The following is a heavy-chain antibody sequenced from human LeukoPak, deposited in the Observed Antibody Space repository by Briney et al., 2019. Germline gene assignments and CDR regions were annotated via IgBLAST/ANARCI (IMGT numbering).Heavy chain of an antibody. Sequence: ASVKVSCKASGYTFTNYGITWVRQPPGQGLEWMGWISAYNGNTNYAQKFQGRVTMTRDRSRSTVYLELSSLRSEDTAVYYCTRPKDSGSHLFLFDYWGQGTLVTVSS. CDR3: TRPKDSGSHLFLFDY. CDR1: GYTFTNYG. CDR2: ISAYNGNT. V-gene: IGHV1-18*01. J-gene: IGHJ4*02. D-gene: IGHD1-26*01.